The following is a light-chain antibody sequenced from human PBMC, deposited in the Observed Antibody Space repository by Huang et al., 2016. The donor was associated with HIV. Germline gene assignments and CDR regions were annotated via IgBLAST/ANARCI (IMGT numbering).Light chain of an antibody. CDR1: QHISGD. Sequence: EIVLTQSPATLSLSPGERATLSCRASQHISGDLAWYHQKPGQAPRLPIYDASISATGIPVRFSGSGSGTDFTFSISSLEPEDFSFYYCQQRAGWPLTFGGGTKVEIK. CDR3: QQRAGWPLT. CDR2: DAS. J-gene: IGKJ4*01. V-gene: IGKV3-11*01.